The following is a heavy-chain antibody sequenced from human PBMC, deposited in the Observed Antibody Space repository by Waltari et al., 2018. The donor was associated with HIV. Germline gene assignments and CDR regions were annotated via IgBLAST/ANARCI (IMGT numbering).Heavy chain of an antibody. Sequence: QVQLIQSGAEVKKPGASVKVSCTVFGYTLTELSMHWVRQAPGKRLEWMGGCEPEDARTIYAQKFQGRVTMTEDTSTDSAYMELSSLTSEDTAVYYGATGGGTTSIQLYDLDVWGQGTTVTVSS. J-gene: IGHJ6*02. CDR3: ATGGGTTSIQLYDLDV. CDR1: GYTLTELS. CDR2: CEPEDART. D-gene: IGHD1-26*01. V-gene: IGHV1-24*01.